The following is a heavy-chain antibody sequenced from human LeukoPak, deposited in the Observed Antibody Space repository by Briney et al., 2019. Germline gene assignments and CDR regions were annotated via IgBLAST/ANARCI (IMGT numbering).Heavy chain of an antibody. CDR2: IYHNGNT. V-gene: IGHV4-30-2*01. CDR1: GGSISCGVYS. D-gene: IGHD3-10*01. CDR3: AYGSGSYCIVAY. Sequence: SQTLSHTCAVSGGSISCGVYSWTWIRQPPGKGLEWIGYIYHNGNTYYNPSLKSRVTISVDRSKNHFSLRLTSVTAADTAVYYCAYGSGSYCIVAYWGQGTLVTVSS. J-gene: IGHJ4*02.